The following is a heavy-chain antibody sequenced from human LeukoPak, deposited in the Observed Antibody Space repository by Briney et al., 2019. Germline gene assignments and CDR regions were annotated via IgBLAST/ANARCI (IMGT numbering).Heavy chain of an antibody. CDR1: GYTFTSYY. CDR2: INPSGGST. D-gene: IGHD2-15*01. J-gene: IGHJ4*02. Sequence: ASVKVSCKASGYTFTSYYMHWVRQAPGQGLEWMGIINPSGGSTSYAQKFQGRVTMTRDTSTSTVYMELSSLRSEDTAVYYCARDLKSVGYCSGGSCYGPGLRNSFDYWGQGTLVTVSS. V-gene: IGHV1-46*01. CDR3: ARDLKSVGYCSGGSCYGPGLRNSFDY.